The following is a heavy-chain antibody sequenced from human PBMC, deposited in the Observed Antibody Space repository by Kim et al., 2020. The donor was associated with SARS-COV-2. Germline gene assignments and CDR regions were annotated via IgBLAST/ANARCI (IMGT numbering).Heavy chain of an antibody. V-gene: IGHV4-59*08. J-gene: IGHJ4*03. D-gene: IGHD5-18*01. CDR3: STSAYSAYADY. CDR2: IYYSGAT. Sequence: SETLSLTCNVSGAYISRDYWSWIRQPPGKGLEWIGSIYYSGATDYNPSLWGRVTISGDTSKNQFSLKMTSVTAADTAVYFCSTSAYSAYADYCGQGLLVT. CDR1: GAYISRDY.